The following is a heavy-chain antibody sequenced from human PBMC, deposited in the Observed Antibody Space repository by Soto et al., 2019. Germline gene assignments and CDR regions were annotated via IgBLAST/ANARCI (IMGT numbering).Heavy chain of an antibody. V-gene: IGHV2-5*02. CDR1: AFSLSTGGVG. J-gene: IGHJ6*02. D-gene: IGHD2-21*02. Sequence: QITLKESGPTLVKPTQTLTLTCTFSAFSLSTGGVGVGWIRQPPGKALEWLALIYWDDDKRYSPSLRSRLTITKENTKNQVVLTITNMDPVDTATYYCIQTRCGGDCLQSYASYYYYGMDVWGQGTTVTVSS. CDR3: IQTRCGGDCLQSYASYYYYGMDV. CDR2: IYWDDDK.